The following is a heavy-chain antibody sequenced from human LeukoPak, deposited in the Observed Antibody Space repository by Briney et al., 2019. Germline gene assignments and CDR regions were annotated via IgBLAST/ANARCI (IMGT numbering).Heavy chain of an antibody. CDR2: IYYSGST. V-gene: IGHV4-59*01. CDR1: GGSISSYY. CDR3: ARESDCSSTSCFSTYYDFWSGGRTLDP. Sequence: PSQTLSLTCTVSGGSISSYYWSWIRQPPGKGLEWIGYIYYSGSTNYNPYLKSRVTISVDTSKNQFSLKLSSVTAADTAVYYCARESDCSSTSCFSTYYDFWSGGRTLDPWGQGTLVTVSS. J-gene: IGHJ5*02. D-gene: IGHD2-2*01.